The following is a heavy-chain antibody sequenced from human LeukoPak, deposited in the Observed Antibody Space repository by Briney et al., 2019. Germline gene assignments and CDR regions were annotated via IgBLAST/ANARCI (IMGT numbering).Heavy chain of an antibody. Sequence: ASVKVSCKASGYTFTSYYMHWVRQAPGQGLEWMGIINPSGGSTSYAQKFQGRVTMTRDMSTSTVYMELSSLRAEDTAVYYCARDPSWYGDYFDYWGQGTLVTVSS. CDR2: INPSGGST. CDR1: GYTFTSYY. CDR3: ARDPSWYGDYFDY. D-gene: IGHD3-10*01. V-gene: IGHV1-46*01. J-gene: IGHJ4*02.